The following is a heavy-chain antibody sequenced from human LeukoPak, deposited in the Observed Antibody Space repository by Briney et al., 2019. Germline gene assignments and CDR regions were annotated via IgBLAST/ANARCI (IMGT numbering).Heavy chain of an antibody. Sequence: PGGSLRLSCAASGFTFSSYEMNWVRQAPGKGLEWVSYISSSGSTIYYADSVKGRFTISRDNAKNTLYLQMNSLRAEDTAVYYCAKDRLLWFGELSRWGQGTLVTVSS. CDR3: AKDRLLWFGELSR. CDR1: GFTFSSYE. J-gene: IGHJ4*02. CDR2: ISSSGSTI. V-gene: IGHV3-48*03. D-gene: IGHD3-10*01.